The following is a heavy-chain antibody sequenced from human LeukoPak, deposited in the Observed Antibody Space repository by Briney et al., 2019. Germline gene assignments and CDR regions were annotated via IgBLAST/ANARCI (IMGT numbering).Heavy chain of an antibody. CDR3: PRVSFGEFAYFDY. J-gene: IGHJ4*02. D-gene: IGHD3-10*01. CDR2: IYSGGST. V-gene: IGHV3-53*01. CDR1: GFTVSSNY. Sequence: GGSLRLSCAASGFTVSSNYMSWVRQAPGKGLEWVSVIYSGGSTYYADSVKGRFTISRDNSKTTLYHQMTSLKTEGTAVYYCPRVSFGEFAYFDYSGQRNLFTVSS.